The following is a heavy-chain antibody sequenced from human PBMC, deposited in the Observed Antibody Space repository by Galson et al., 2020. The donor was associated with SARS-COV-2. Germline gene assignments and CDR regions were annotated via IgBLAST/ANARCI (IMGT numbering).Heavy chain of an antibody. J-gene: IGHJ6*03. CDR2: ISYDGSNK. D-gene: IGHD7-27*01. CDR1: GFTFSSYA. Sequence: GGSLRLSCAASGFTFSSYAMHWVRQAPGKGLEWVAVISYDGSNKYYADSVKGRFTISRDNSKNTLYLQMNSLRAEDTAVYYCARDLGCYMDVWGKGTTVTVSS. CDR3: ARDLGCYMDV. V-gene: IGHV3-30*04.